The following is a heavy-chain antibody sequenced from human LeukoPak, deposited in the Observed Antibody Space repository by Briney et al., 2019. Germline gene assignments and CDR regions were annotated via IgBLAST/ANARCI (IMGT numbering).Heavy chain of an antibody. CDR2: INPSGGST. CDR3: ARGGSSSSLDY. Sequence: ASVKVSCKASGYTFTSYDINWVRQATGQGLEWMGIINPSGGSTSYAQKFQGRVTMTRDTSTSTVYMELSSLRSEDTAVYYCARGGSSSSLDYWGQGTLVTVSS. CDR1: GYTFTSYD. D-gene: IGHD6-6*01. J-gene: IGHJ4*02. V-gene: IGHV1-46*01.